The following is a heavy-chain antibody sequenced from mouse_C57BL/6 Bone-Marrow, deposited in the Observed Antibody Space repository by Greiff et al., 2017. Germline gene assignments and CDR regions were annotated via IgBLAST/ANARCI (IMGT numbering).Heavy chain of an antibody. CDR2: ISSGSSTI. J-gene: IGHJ2*01. Sequence: EVKVVESGGGLVKPGGSLKLSCAASGFTFSDYGMHWVRQAPEKGLEWVAYISSGSSTIYYADTVKGRFTISRDNSKNTRFLQMTSLRSEDTAMYYCARQLRLYFDYWGQGTTLTVSS. V-gene: IGHV5-17*01. CDR3: ARQLRLYFDY. D-gene: IGHD1-2*01. CDR1: GFTFSDYG.